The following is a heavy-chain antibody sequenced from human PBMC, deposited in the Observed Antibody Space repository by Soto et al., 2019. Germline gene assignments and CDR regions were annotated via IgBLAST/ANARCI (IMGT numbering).Heavy chain of an antibody. CDR3: ARQGLHSSSPGGMDV. CDR1: GYSFTSYW. V-gene: IGHV5-10-1*01. D-gene: IGHD6-13*01. Sequence: LGESLKISCKGSGYSFTSYWISWVRQMPGKGLEWMGRIDPSDSYTNYSPSFQGHVTISADKSISTAYLQWSSLKASDTAMYYCARQGLHSSSPGGMDVWGQGTTVTVSS. J-gene: IGHJ6*02. CDR2: IDPSDSYT.